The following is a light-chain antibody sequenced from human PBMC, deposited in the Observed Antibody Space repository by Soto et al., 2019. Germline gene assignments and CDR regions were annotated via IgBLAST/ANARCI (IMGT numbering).Light chain of an antibody. CDR1: NSDVGRY. V-gene: IGLV2-14*03. CDR2: DFN. CDR3: GSYTSSNTLV. J-gene: IGLJ2*01. Sequence: QSALTQPASVSGSPGQSITISCTGTNSDVGRYVSWYQQHTGKAPKLIIYDFNNRPSGVSSRFSGSKSGNAASLTISGLQAEDEGDYYCGSYTSSNTLVFGGGTKVTVL.